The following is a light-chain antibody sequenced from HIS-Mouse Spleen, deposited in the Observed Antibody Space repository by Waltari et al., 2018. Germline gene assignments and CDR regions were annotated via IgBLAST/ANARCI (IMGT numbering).Light chain of an antibody. Sequence: QSALTQPRSVSGSPGPAVTISCTGTSSDVAGFNYVSGYQQHPGKAPKLMIYDVSKRPSGVPDRFSGSKSGNTASLTISGLQADDEADYYCCSYAGSYTGVFGTGTKVTVL. V-gene: IGLV2-11*01. CDR3: CSYAGSYTGV. CDR1: SSDVAGFNY. CDR2: DVS. J-gene: IGLJ1*01.